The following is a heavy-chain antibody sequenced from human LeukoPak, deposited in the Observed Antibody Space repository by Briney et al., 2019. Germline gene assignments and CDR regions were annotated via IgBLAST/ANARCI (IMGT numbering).Heavy chain of an antibody. CDR1: GYTFTGYY. D-gene: IGHD6-13*01. Sequence: ASVKVSCKASGYTFTGYYMHWVRQAPGQGLEWMGWINPNSGGTNYAQKFQGRVTMTRDTSISTAYMELSRLRSDDTAVYYRARDQRRAGQQLYYWGQGTLVTVSS. CDR3: ARDQRRAGQQLYY. V-gene: IGHV1-2*02. CDR2: INPNSGGT. J-gene: IGHJ4*02.